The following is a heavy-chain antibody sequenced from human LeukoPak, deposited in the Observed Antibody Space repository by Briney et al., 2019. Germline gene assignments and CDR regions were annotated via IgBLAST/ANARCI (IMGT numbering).Heavy chain of an antibody. D-gene: IGHD5-18*01. CDR3: ARGVGYSFGTGDY. V-gene: IGHV3-33*01. CDR2: IWYDGTNE. Sequence: GGSLRLSCAASGFTFSNSGIHWVRQAPGKGLEWVALIWYDGTNEYYADSVKGRFTISRDNSKNTLYLQMTSLRAEDTAIYYCARGVGYSFGTGDYWGQGTLVTVSS. J-gene: IGHJ4*02. CDR1: GFTFSNSG.